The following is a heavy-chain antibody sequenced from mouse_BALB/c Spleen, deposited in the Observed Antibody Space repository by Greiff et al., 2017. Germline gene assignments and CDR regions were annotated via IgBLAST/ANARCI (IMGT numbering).Heavy chain of an antibody. CDR3: ARYPKGGAMDY. CDR2: ISSGSSTI. V-gene: IGHV5-17*02. Sequence: EVKLMESGGGLVQPGGSRKLSCAASGFTFSSFGMHWVRQAPEKGLEWVAYISSGSSTIYYADTVKGRFTISRDNPKNTLFLQMTSLRSEDTAMYYCARYPKGGAMDYWGQGTSVTVSS. CDR1: GFTFSSFG. J-gene: IGHJ4*01.